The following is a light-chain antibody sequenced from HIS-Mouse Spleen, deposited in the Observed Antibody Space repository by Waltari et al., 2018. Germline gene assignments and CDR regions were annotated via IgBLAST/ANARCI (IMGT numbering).Light chain of an antibody. CDR3: SSYAGSNIYV. J-gene: IGLJ1*01. CDR2: EVS. CDR1: SSDVGGYNY. V-gene: IGLV2-8*01. Sequence: PGQSVTISCTGTSSDVGGYNYVSWYQQHPGKAPQLMIYEVSTRPSGVPDRFSGSKSGNTASLTVSGLQAEDEADYYCSSYAGSNIYVFGTGTKVTVL.